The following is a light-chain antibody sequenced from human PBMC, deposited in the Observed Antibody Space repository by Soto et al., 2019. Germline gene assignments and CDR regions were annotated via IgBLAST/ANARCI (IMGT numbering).Light chain of an antibody. CDR1: SSDVGGYNF. Sequence: QSALTQPASVSGSPGQSITISCTGTSSDVGGYNFVSWYQQHPGKAPKLIIYDVRFRPTEVSNRFSGSKSGNTASLTISGLQAQDEADYYCSSHTSSTTYVFGTGTKLTVL. CDR2: DVR. J-gene: IGLJ1*01. CDR3: SSHTSSTTYV. V-gene: IGLV2-14*03.